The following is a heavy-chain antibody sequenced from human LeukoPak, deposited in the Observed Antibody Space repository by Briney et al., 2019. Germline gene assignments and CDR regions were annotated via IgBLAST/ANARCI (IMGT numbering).Heavy chain of an antibody. Sequence: SETLSLTCTVSGGSISISSYYWSWIRQPPGKGLQWIGYIYYSGGTNYNPSLKSRVTISLDTSKNQFSLKLSSVTAADTAVYYCATVGGGADVWAQGTTVTVSS. CDR2: IYYSGGT. CDR3: ATVGGGADV. D-gene: IGHD6-19*01. V-gene: IGHV4-61*05. CDR1: GGSISISSYY. J-gene: IGHJ6*02.